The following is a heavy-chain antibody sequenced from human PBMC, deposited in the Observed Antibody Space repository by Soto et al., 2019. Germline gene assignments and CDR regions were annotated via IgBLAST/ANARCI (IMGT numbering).Heavy chain of an antibody. CDR2: IYYSGST. J-gene: IGHJ6*02. Sequence: SETLSLTCTVSGGSISSYYWSWIRQPPGKGLEWIGYIYYSGSTNYNPSLKSRVTISVDTSKNQFSLKLSSVTAADTAVYYCARVGVTATYTGYYYYGMDVWGQGTTVTVSS. CDR3: ARVGVTATYTGYYYYGMDV. D-gene: IGHD5-18*01. CDR1: GGSISSYY. V-gene: IGHV4-59*01.